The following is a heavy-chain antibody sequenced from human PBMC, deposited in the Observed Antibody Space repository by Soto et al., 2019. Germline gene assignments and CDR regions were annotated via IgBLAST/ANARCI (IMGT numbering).Heavy chain of an antibody. CDR1: GGTFSSYA. CDR2: IIPIFGTA. J-gene: IGHJ4*02. D-gene: IGHD3-22*01. Sequence: SVKVSCKASGGTFSSYAISWVRQAPGQGLEWMGGIIPIFGTANYAQKFQGRVTITADESTSTAYMELSSLRSEDTAVYYCARVDDSSGYLRPFDYWGQGTLVTVS. V-gene: IGHV1-69*13. CDR3: ARVDDSSGYLRPFDY.